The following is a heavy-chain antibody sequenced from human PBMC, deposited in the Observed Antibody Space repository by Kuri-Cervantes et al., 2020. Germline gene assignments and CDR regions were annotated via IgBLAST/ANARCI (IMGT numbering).Heavy chain of an antibody. D-gene: IGHD3-10*01. Sequence: GESLKISCAASGFTFSSYGMHWVRQAPGKGLEWVAVIWYDGSNKYYADSVKGRFTISRDNSKNTLYLQMNSLRAEDTAVYHCARDRGRLAFDIWGQGTMVTVSS. CDR3: ARDRGRLAFDI. CDR2: IWYDGSNK. CDR1: GFTFSSYG. V-gene: IGHV3-33*01. J-gene: IGHJ3*02.